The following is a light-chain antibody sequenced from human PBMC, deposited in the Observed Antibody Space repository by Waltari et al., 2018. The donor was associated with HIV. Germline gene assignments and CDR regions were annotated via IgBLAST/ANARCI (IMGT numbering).Light chain of an antibody. Sequence: SYELTQAPSVSVSPGQTARITCSGDALPKEYAYWYQQKSGQAPVLVISEDTKRPSGIPERFSGSSSGTMATLTISGAQVEDEADYYCYSTNIRGNHRLFGGGTKLTVL. CDR3: YSTNIRGNHRL. CDR2: EDT. CDR1: ALPKEY. J-gene: IGLJ2*01. V-gene: IGLV3-10*01.